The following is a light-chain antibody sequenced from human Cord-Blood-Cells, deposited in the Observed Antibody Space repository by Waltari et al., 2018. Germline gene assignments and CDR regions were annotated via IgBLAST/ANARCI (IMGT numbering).Light chain of an antibody. CDR3: SSYTSSSTLV. Sequence: QSALTHPASVSGPPGQSITSSCTGTSSAVGGSNYVPWYQQPPGKAPKLMIYEVSNRPSGVSNRFSGSKSGNTASLTISGLQAEDEADYYCSSYTSSSTLVFGGGTKLTVL. CDR2: EVS. J-gene: IGLJ2*01. V-gene: IGLV2-14*01. CDR1: SSAVGGSNY.